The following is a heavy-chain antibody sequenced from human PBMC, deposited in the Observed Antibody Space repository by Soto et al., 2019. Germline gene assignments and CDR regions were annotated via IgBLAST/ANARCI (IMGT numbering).Heavy chain of an antibody. CDR3: ARTPWGLGWFDP. D-gene: IGHD7-27*01. CDR1: GYSISSGYY. J-gene: IGHJ5*02. CDR2: IYHSGST. V-gene: IGHV4-38-2*01. Sequence: PSETLSLTCAVSGYSISSGYYWGWIRQPPGKGLEWIGSIYHSGSTYYNPSLKSRVTISVDTSKNQFSLKLSSVTAADTAVYYCARTPWGLGWFDPWGQGTLVTVPQ.